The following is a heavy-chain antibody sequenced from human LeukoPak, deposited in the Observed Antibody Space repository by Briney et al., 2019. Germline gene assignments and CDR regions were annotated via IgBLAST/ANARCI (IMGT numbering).Heavy chain of an antibody. CDR2: IWYDGSNK. D-gene: IGHD6-13*01. CDR1: GFTFSSYG. V-gene: IGHV3-33*08. Sequence: PGGSLRLSCSASGFTFSSYGMHWVRQAPGKGLEWAAVIWYDGSNKYYADSVKGRFTISRDNSKNTLYLQMNSLRAEDTAVYYCARPGGEIAAAAKSGYYFDYWGQGTLVTVSS. CDR3: ARPGGEIAAAAKSGYYFDY. J-gene: IGHJ4*02.